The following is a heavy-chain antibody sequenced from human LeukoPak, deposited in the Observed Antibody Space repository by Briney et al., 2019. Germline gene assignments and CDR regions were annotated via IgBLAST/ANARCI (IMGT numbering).Heavy chain of an antibody. Sequence: SETLSLTCTVSGGSISSYYWSWIRQPAGKGLEWIGRIYTSGSTNYNPSLKSRVTMSVDTSKNQFSLKLSSVTAADTAVYYCARERAQWELLWDSFDIWGQGTMVTVSS. CDR2: IYTSGST. CDR3: ARERAQWELLWDSFDI. J-gene: IGHJ3*02. CDR1: GGSISSYY. D-gene: IGHD1-26*01. V-gene: IGHV4-4*07.